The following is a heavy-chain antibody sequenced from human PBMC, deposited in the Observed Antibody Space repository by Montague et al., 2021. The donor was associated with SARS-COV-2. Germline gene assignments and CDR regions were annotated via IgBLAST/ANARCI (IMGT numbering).Heavy chain of an antibody. V-gene: IGHV4-39*01. CDR3: ARLPDQLQWFGELFDY. CDR1: GGSISSSSYY. D-gene: IGHD3-10*01. Sequence: SGTLSLTCTVSGGSISSSSYYWGWIRQPPGKGLEWIGSIYYSGSTYYNPSLKSRVTISVDTSKNQFSLKLSSVTAADTAVYYCARLPDQLQWFGELFDYWGQGTLVADSS. J-gene: IGHJ4*02. CDR2: IYYSGST.